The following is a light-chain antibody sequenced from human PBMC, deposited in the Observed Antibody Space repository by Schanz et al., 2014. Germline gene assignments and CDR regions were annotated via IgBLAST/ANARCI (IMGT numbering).Light chain of an antibody. CDR3: QQYGSSPMYT. CDR2: GAS. J-gene: IGKJ2*01. CDR1: QSVSSN. V-gene: IGKV3-20*01. Sequence: MTQSPATLSVSPGERATLSCRASQSVSSNLAWYQQKPGQAPRLLIYGASRRATGIPDRFSGSGSETDFTLTISRLEPEDFAVYYCQQYGSSPMYTFGQGTKLEIK.